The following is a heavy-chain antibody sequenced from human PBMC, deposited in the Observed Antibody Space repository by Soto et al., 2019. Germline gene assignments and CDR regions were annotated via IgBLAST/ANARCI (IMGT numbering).Heavy chain of an antibody. Sequence: APVKVSCKVSVYTLTELSMHWVRQAPGKGLEWMGGFDPEDGETIYAQKFQGRVTMTEDTSTDTAYMELSSLRADDTAIYYCAKAKNDYNWDNRPPFDYWGQGTLVTVSS. V-gene: IGHV1-24*01. CDR3: AKAKNDYNWDNRPPFDY. J-gene: IGHJ4*02. CDR1: VYTLTELS. D-gene: IGHD1-20*01. CDR2: FDPEDGET.